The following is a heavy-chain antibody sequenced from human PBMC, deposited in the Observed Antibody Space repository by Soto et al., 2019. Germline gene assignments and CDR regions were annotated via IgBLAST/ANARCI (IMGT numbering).Heavy chain of an antibody. Sequence: SETLWLTGTACGGSISSYYGSWIRPPPGKGLERIGYIYYSGRNNYTPSLKSRVTISVDTSKNQFSLKLRSVTAADPAVYFCSRHVSYYDSSGSPRWFDPWGQGALVTLSS. CDR3: SRHVSYYDSSGSPRWFDP. CDR1: GGSISSYY. CDR2: IYYSGRN. J-gene: IGHJ5*02. V-gene: IGHV4-59*01. D-gene: IGHD3-22*01.